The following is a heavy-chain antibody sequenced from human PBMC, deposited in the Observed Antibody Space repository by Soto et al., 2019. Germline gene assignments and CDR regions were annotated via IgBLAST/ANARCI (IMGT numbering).Heavy chain of an antibody. CDR3: ARPYDSSGYYYSYYYGMDV. D-gene: IGHD3-22*01. Sequence: RASVKVSCKASGGTFSSYAISWVRQAPGQGLEWMGGIIPIFGTANYAQKFQGRVTITADESTSTAYMELSSLRSEDTAVYYCARPYDSSGYYYSYYYGMDVWGQGTTVTVSS. CDR2: IIPIFGTA. CDR1: GGTFSSYA. J-gene: IGHJ6*02. V-gene: IGHV1-69*13.